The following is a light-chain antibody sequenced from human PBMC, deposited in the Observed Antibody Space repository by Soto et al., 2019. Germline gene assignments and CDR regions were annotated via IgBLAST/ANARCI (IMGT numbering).Light chain of an antibody. Sequence: ALTQPPSASGSPGQSVTISCTGTSSDVGGYNYVSWFQQHPGKAPKVIIYGVANRPSGVPDRFSGSKSGNTASLTVSGLQAEDEADYYCSSYAGSNNFVFGTGTKVTVL. V-gene: IGLV2-8*01. J-gene: IGLJ1*01. CDR3: SSYAGSNNFV. CDR2: GVA. CDR1: SSDVGGYNY.